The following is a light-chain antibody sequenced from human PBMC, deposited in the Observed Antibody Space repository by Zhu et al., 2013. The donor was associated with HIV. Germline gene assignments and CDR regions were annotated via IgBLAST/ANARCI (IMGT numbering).Light chain of an antibody. CDR3: QQLNAYPLT. CDR1: QSVDTN. J-gene: IGKJ3*01. V-gene: IGKV3-15*01. CDR2: GAS. Sequence: DIVLTQSPGTLSLSPGESATLSCRTSQSVDTNLAWYQQKPGQAPRLLIYGASTRATGLPARFSGSGSGTDFTLTISGLQPEDFATYYCQQLNAYPLTFGPGTKV.